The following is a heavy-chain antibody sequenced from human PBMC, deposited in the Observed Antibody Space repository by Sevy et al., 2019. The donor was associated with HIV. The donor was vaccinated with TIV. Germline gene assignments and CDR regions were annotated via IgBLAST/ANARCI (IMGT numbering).Heavy chain of an antibody. D-gene: IGHD2-8*01. CDR2: LSFCCGKI. V-gene: IGHV3-23*01. Sequence: GGSLTLSCAASGFAFYAYSMSWIRQAPGKGLEWVATLSFCCGKINYADSVKGRLTISRDNSKNSFYLQMDSLRVEDTALYYCAREGCTRPHDYWGQGTRVTVSS. CDR3: AREGCTRPHDY. CDR1: GFAFYAYS. J-gene: IGHJ4*02.